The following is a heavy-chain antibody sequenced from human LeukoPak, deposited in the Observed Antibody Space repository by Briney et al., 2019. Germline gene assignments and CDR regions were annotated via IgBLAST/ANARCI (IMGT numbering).Heavy chain of an antibody. CDR3: ARARYLKTDYYDSSGYGFDY. CDR2: IYTSGST. J-gene: IGHJ4*02. CDR1: NGSISSDTYF. D-gene: IGHD3-22*01. Sequence: PSETLSLTCTVSNGSISSDTYFWSWIRQPAGKGLEWIGRIYTSGSTTYNPSLKSRVTMSVDTSKNQFSLKLSSVTAADTAVYYCARARYLKTDYYDSSGYGFDYWGQGTLVTVSS. V-gene: IGHV4-61*02.